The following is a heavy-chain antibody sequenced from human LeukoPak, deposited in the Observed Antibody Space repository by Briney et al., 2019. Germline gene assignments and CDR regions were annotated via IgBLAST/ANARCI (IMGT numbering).Heavy chain of an antibody. CDR2: IYYSGGT. V-gene: IGHV4-59*01. J-gene: IGHJ4*02. Sequence: SETLSLTFTVTGGSISSYYWSWIRQPPGKGLEWIGYIYYSGGTNYNPSLKSRVTISVDTSKNQFSLKVSSVTAADTAVYYCARGIPTTYDILTGYYLDYWGQGTLVTVSS. D-gene: IGHD3-9*01. CDR1: GGSISSYY. CDR3: ARGIPTTYDILTGYYLDY.